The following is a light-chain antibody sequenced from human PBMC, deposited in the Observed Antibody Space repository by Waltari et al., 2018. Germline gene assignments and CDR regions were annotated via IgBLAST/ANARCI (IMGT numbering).Light chain of an antibody. CDR3: QQYVSSPLP. Sequence: EIVLTQSPGTLSLSPGERATLSCRASQSVSSSYLAWYQPKPGQAPSLLIYVACSRATRIPDRFSGSGSGTDFALTISSREPEEFAVYYCQQYVSSPLPFGGETKLEIK. J-gene: IGKJ4*01. CDR2: VAC. CDR1: QSVSSSY. V-gene: IGKV3-20*01.